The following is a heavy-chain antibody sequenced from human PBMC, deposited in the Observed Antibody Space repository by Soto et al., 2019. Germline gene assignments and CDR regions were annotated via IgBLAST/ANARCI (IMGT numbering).Heavy chain of an antibody. CDR2: ISSSGSTI. CDR1: GFSFDDYG. V-gene: IGHV3-11*01. J-gene: IGHJ3*02. Sequence: GGSLRLSCAASGFSFDDYGMSWVRQAPGKGLEWVSYISSSGSTIYYADSVKGRFTISRDNAKNSLYLQMNSLRAEDTAVYYCSGYYSYAFDIWGQGTMVTVSS. D-gene: IGHD3-22*01. CDR3: SGYYSYAFDI.